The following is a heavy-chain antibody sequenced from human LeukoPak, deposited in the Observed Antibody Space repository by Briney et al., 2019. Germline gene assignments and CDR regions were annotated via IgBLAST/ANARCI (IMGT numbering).Heavy chain of an antibody. CDR2: ISSSSSTI. D-gene: IGHD5-12*01. CDR1: GFTFSSYS. CDR3: ARDRYSGSSSYYFDY. Sequence: PGGSLRLSCAASGFTFSSYSMNWVRQAPGKGLEWVSYISSSSSTIYYADSVKGRFTISRDNAKNSLYLQMNSLRAEDTAVYYCARDRYSGSSSYYFDYWGQGTLVTVSS. V-gene: IGHV3-48*04. J-gene: IGHJ4*02.